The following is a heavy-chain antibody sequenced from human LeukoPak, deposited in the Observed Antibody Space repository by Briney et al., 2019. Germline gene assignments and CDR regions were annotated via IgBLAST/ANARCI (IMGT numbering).Heavy chain of an antibody. D-gene: IGHD2-15*01. V-gene: IGHV3-74*01. CDR1: GFTFSSYW. CDR3: ARGRGYCFGVNCYFDY. Sequence: GGSLRLSCAASGFTFSSYWMHWVRQAPGKGLVWVSGINSDGSSTNYADSVKGRFTISRDNAKNTLYLQMNSLRAEDTAVYYCARGRGYCFGVNCYFDYWGQGTLVTVSS. J-gene: IGHJ4*02. CDR2: INSDGSST.